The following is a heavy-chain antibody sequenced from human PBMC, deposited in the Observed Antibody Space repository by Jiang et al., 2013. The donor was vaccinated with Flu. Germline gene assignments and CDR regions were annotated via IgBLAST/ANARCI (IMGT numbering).Heavy chain of an antibody. J-gene: IGHJ6*02. CDR1: FSGYY. CDR2: INHSGST. V-gene: IGHV4-34*01. D-gene: IGHD4-17*01. Sequence: FSGYYWSWIRQPPGKGLEWIGEINHSGSTNYNPSLXSRVTISVDTSKNQFPLKLSSVTAADTAVYYCARAYPNDYGDFRDVWGQGTTVTVSS. CDR3: ARAYPNDYGDFRDV.